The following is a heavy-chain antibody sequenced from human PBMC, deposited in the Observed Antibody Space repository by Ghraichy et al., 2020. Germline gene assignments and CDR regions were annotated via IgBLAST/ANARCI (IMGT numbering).Heavy chain of an antibody. Sequence: GSLNISCAASGFTFSSYSMNWVRQAPGKGLEWVSYISSSSSTIYYADSVKGRFTISRDNAKNSLYLQMNSLRDEDTAVYYCARAVRGVMGYWGQGTLVTVSS. CDR1: GFTFSSYS. CDR2: ISSSSSTI. J-gene: IGHJ4*02. CDR3: ARAVRGVMGY. D-gene: IGHD3-10*01. V-gene: IGHV3-48*02.